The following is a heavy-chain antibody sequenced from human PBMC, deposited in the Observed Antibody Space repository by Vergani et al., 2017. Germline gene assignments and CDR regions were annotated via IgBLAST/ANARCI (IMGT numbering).Heavy chain of an antibody. CDR3: ARAARQEDYYYYYMDV. J-gene: IGHJ6*03. Sequence: QLVESGGGWVQPGGSLRLSCVVSGFDFSSYIMNWVRQAPGKGLEWVAVISYDGSNKYYADSVKGRFTISRDNSKNTLYLQMNSLRAEDTAVYYCARAARQEDYYYYYMDVWGKGTTVTVSS. D-gene: IGHD6-6*01. CDR2: ISYDGSNK. V-gene: IGHV3-30-3*01. CDR1: GFDFSSYI.